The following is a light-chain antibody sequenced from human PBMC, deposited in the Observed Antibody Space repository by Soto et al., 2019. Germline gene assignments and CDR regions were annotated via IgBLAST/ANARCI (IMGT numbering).Light chain of an antibody. Sequence: EIVLTQSPGTLSLSPGERATLSCRASQSVSSSYLAWYQQKPGQAPRLLIYGASSRATGIPDRFSGSGSGTEFNLTISRLAPEDFAVYYCKQYGSSPWTFGQGTKVDIK. V-gene: IGKV3-20*01. CDR3: KQYGSSPWT. CDR2: GAS. J-gene: IGKJ1*01. CDR1: QSVSSSY.